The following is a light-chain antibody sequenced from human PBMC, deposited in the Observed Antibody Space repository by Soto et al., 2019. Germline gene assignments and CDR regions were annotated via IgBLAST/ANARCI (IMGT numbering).Light chain of an antibody. CDR2: GAS. V-gene: IGKV3D-7*01. J-gene: IGKJ4*01. Sequence: PGERVTLSCRASQSVSSSYLTWYQQKPGQAPRLLIYGASTRATSIPARFSGSGSGTDFTLTISSLQPEDFAVYYCQQGYNLPLTFGGGTKVDIK. CDR3: QQGYNLPLT. CDR1: QSVSSSY.